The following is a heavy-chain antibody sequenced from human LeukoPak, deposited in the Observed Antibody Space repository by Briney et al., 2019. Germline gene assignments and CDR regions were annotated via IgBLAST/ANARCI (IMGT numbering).Heavy chain of an antibody. J-gene: IGHJ4*02. CDR2: IKQDGSTK. CDR1: GFTFTNSW. CDR3: ARDTDGSLDY. Sequence: SGGSLRLSCAASGFTFTNSWMAWVRQAPGWGLEWVANIKQDGSTKHYADSLKGRFTISRDNPQNSLYLQMNSLRADDTAAYYCARDTDGSLDYWGQGILVTVAS. D-gene: IGHD1-26*01. V-gene: IGHV3-7*01.